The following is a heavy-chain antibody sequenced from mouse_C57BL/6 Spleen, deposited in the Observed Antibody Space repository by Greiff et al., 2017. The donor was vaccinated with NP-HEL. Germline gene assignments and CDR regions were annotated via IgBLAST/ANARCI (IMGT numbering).Heavy chain of an antibody. J-gene: IGHJ1*03. Sequence: EVKLVESGGGLVKPGGSLKLSCAASGFTFSSYAMSWVRQTPEKRLEWVATISDGGSYTYYPDNVKGRFTISRDNAKNNLYLQMSHLKSEDTAMYYCAREDGRSYWYFDVWGTGTTVTVSS. CDR2: ISDGGSYT. CDR1: GFTFSSYA. CDR3: AREDGRSYWYFDV. D-gene: IGHD1-1*01. V-gene: IGHV5-4*03.